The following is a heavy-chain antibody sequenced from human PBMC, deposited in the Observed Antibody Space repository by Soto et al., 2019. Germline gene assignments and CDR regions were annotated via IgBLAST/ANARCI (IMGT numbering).Heavy chain of an antibody. D-gene: IGHD5-12*01. CDR3: AHRTRGYAYYFEH. J-gene: IGHJ4*02. V-gene: IGHV2-5*02. CDR2: IYWDEDK. CDR1: GFSLSTRGVA. Sequence: QITLKESGPTLVKPTQTLTLTCTFSGFSLSTRGVAVGWFRQPPGKALEWLALIYWDEDKWYSPSLKSRLNNTDGPPQNQVVLTMTNLDPLDPAPNFCAHRTRGYAYYFEHRGQGTLVTVSS.